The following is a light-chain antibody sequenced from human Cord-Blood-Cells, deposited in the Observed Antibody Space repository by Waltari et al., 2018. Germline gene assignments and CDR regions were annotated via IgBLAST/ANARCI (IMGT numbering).Light chain of an antibody. Sequence: EIVLTQSPATLSLSPGERATLSCVASQSVSSYLAWYQQKPGQAPRLLIYDASNRATGIPARFSGSGSGTDFTLTISSLVAEDFAVYYCQQRSNWPLTFGGGTKVEIK. CDR1: QSVSSY. CDR3: QQRSNWPLT. CDR2: DAS. V-gene: IGKV3-11*01. J-gene: IGKJ4*01.